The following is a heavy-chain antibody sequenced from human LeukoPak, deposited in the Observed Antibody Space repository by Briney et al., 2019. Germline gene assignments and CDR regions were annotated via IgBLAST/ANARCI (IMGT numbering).Heavy chain of an antibody. Sequence: GASVKVSCTVSGSSLTELSLYWVRQAPGKGLEWMGGFDVIDAKTFYAQKFQGRVTMTEDSSTDTAYMELSSLRSDDTAFYCCAAGRPYSLLDYWGQGTLLTVSS. D-gene: IGHD5-18*01. CDR2: FDVIDAKT. CDR1: GSSLTELS. V-gene: IGHV1-24*01. CDR3: AAGRPYSLLDY. J-gene: IGHJ4*02.